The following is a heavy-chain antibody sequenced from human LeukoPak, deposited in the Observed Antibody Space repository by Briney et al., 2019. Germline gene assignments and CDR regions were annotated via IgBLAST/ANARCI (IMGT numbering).Heavy chain of an antibody. V-gene: IGHV4-59*01. CDR1: GGSFSGNY. CDR2: IFHNGGT. J-gene: IGHJ5*02. D-gene: IGHD1-26*01. CDR3: ARGGVMFDP. Sequence: SETLSLTCAVSGGSFSGNYWSWIRQPPGKGLEWIGHIFHNGGTNYNPSLRSRVTITIDTSKSEFSLTLNSLTAADTAVYYCARGGVMFDPWGQGTLVTVSS.